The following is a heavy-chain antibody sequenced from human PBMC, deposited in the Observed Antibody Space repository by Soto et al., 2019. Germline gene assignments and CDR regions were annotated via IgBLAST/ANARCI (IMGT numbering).Heavy chain of an antibody. D-gene: IGHD3-9*01. Sequence: SETLSLTCSVSGDSINSDNYYWGWIRQPPGKGLEWIGSIYYRGNTYYNPSLKTRVTISLDKSKSQFSLKLNSVTAADSAVYFCARLEGLATISYYFDYWGRGTLVTVSS. V-gene: IGHV4-39*01. CDR2: IYYRGNT. CDR3: ARLEGLATISYYFDY. J-gene: IGHJ4*02. CDR1: GDSINSDNYY.